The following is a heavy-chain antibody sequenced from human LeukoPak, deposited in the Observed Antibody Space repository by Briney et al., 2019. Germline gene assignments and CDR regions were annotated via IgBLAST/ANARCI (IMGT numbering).Heavy chain of an antibody. J-gene: IGHJ4*02. D-gene: IGHD4-17*01. Sequence: SETLSLTCAVYGGSFSGYYWSWIRQPPGKGLEWIGEINHSGSTNYNPSLKSRVTISVDMSKNQFSLKLSSVTAADTAVYYCARSPPNYGEDYWGQGTLVTVSS. CDR3: ARSPPNYGEDY. CDR1: GGSFSGYY. V-gene: IGHV4-34*01. CDR2: INHSGST.